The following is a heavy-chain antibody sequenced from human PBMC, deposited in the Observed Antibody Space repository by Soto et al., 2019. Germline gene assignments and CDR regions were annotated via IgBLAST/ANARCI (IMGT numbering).Heavy chain of an antibody. CDR1: GYTFTSYG. CDR3: AREVPAAMNAFDI. Sequence: ASGKVSCNASGYTFTSYGISWLRHAPGQGLEWMGWISAYNGKKNYAQKIKGRVNMTTDTSNSTPYMQLRRPRSDDTDVYYCAREVPAAMNAFDIWGQGTMVTVSS. V-gene: IGHV1-18*01. J-gene: IGHJ3*02. CDR2: ISAYNGKK. D-gene: IGHD2-2*01.